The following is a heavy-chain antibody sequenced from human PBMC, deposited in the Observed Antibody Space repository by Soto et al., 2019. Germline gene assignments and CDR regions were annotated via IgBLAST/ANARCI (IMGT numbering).Heavy chain of an antibody. D-gene: IGHD6-13*01. Sequence: SETLSLTCSVSGGSINSSKYCAWVRQSPGRGLEWIGTIAYGGSTYYNPSLQSRVTISVDASKNHFALRLISSTGVDTCTYCSARHRVERSRWYCQLDYWRPRHRVTASS. CDR1: GGSINSSKY. CDR2: IAYGGST. J-gene: IGHJ4*02. V-gene: IGHV4-39*02. CDR3: ARHRVERSRWYCQLDY.